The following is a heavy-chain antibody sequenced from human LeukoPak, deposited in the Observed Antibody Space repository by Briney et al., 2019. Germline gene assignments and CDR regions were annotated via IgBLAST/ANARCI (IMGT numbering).Heavy chain of an antibody. CDR3: ARSPPRGGNEWFY. CDR2: ISYDGSNK. D-gene: IGHD4-23*01. J-gene: IGHJ4*02. CDR1: GFTFSNYA. Sequence: GGSLRLSCAASGFTFSNYAMHWVRQAPGKGLEWVAVISYDGSNKYYADSVKGRFTISRDNSKNTLYLQMNSLRAEDTAVYYCARSPPRGGNEWFYWGQGTLVTVSS. V-gene: IGHV3-30-3*01.